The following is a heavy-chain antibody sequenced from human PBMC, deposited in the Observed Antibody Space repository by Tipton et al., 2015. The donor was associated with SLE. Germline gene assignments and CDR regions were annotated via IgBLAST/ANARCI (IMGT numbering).Heavy chain of an antibody. V-gene: IGHV3-11*04. CDR3: ARDKALSNSEAFDL. CDR2: ISSSGGTK. D-gene: IGHD1-1*01. Sequence: GSLRLSCATSGFTFSDYYMAWIRQAPGKGLEWVSYISSSGGTKYYTESVKGRFTLSRDNAKNSLFLQMTSPRAEDTGVYYCARDKALSNSEAFDLWGQGTMVTVSS. CDR1: GFTFSDYY. J-gene: IGHJ3*01.